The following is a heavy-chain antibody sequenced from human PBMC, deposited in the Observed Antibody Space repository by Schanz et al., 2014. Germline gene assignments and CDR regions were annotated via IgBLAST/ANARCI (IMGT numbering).Heavy chain of an antibody. V-gene: IGHV4-61*02. CDR2: VFPNGIT. CDR1: GGSISSGSYY. D-gene: IGHD1-1*01. J-gene: IGHJ2*01. CDR3: ARDTTWRLDL. Sequence: QVQLQESGPGLVKPSQTLSLTCSVSGGSISSGSYYWNWIRQPAGKALEWGGRVFPNGITNYNPSLKSRVPKSLDTSKNQFSLTLTSLTAADTAVYYCARDTTWRLDLWGRGTLVTVSS.